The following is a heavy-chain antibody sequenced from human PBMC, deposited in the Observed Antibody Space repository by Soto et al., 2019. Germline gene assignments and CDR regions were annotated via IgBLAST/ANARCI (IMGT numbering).Heavy chain of an antibody. CDR2: ISAYNGKT. CDR1: GYTFNSYG. CDR3: ARRPRDRAPDF. J-gene: IGHJ4*02. D-gene: IGHD3-22*01. Sequence: VQLVQSGAEVKKPGASVKVSCEASGYTFNSYGITWVRQAPGQGLEWIGWISAYNGKTNYVQNLQGRVTMTTDTSTSTAYMELRSLRFDDTAVYFCARRPRDRAPDFWGQGTLVTVSS. V-gene: IGHV1-18*01.